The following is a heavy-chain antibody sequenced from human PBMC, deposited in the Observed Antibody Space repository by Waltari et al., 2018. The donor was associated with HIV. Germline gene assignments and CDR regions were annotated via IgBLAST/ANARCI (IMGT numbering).Heavy chain of an antibody. CDR1: GVSITATNTFCNTMTSFF. J-gene: IGHJ6*01. CDR3: ARRHFYDSTGYFVHRYFSLSDLEV. D-gene: IGHD3-22*01. Sequence: LQVSGPGLMQPSTDLSLHCTVSGVSITATNTFCNTMTSFFWYWVRRPPVKGREWIATVHSNGLSHCSPSLKRRFSLGVDTAMNQLSLNLTSVTAADTAVYYCARRHFYDSTGYFVHRYFSLSDLEVWGPGTTVLVSS. CDR2: VHSNGLS. V-gene: IGHV4-39*01.